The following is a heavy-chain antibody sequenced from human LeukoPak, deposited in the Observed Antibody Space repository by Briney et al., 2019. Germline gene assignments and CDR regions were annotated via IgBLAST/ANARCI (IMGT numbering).Heavy chain of an antibody. Sequence: GGSLRLSCAASGFTFSSYDMHWVRQPTGKGLEWVSAIGTVGDTYYPDSVKGRFTVSRENAKNSLYLQMNSLRAEDTAVYYCARLSYFDYWGQGTLVTVSS. CDR2: IGTVGDT. CDR3: ARLSYFDY. V-gene: IGHV3-13*01. CDR1: GFTFSSYD. J-gene: IGHJ4*02.